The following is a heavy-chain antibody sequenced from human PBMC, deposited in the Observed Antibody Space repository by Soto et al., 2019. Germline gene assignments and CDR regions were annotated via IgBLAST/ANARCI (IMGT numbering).Heavy chain of an antibody. D-gene: IGHD1-1*01. V-gene: IGHV3-23*01. CDR3: AKDQIGGNYYYYDMDV. CDR2: ISGSGGNT. CDR1: GFTFSSYA. J-gene: IGHJ6*02. Sequence: EVQLLDSGGGLVQPGGSLRLSCAASGFTFSSYAMTWVRQAPGKGLEWVSTISGSGGNTYFADSVKGRFTISRDNSKNTLHLQMSSLRAEDTGIYYCAKDQIGGNYYYYDMDVWGQGTTVTVSS.